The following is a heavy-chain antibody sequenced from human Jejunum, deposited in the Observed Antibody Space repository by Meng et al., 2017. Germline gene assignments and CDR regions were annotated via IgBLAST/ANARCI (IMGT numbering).Heavy chain of an antibody. D-gene: IGHD1-1*01. CDR2: IYWDDDK. V-gene: IGHV2-5*02. J-gene: IGHJ4*02. Sequence: SGPTLAKPTQTLTLTCTFPGFSLSTRGVGVGWIRQPPGKALEWLAVIYWDDDKRYSPSLKTRVTITKDTSKNQVVLTMTNMDPVDTATYYCARKGALEPLDYWGQGTLVTVSS. CDR1: GFSLSTRGVG. CDR3: ARKGALEPLDY.